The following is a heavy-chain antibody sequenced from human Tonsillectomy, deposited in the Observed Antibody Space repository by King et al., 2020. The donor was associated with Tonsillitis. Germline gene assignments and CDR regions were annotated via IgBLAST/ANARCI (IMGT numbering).Heavy chain of an antibody. V-gene: IGHV4-34*01. D-gene: IGHD3-10*02. CDR2: INHSGST. CDR1: GGSFSGFY. J-gene: IGHJ4*02. CDR3: ARVTRFGEFLIDY. Sequence: VQLQQWGAGLLKPSETLSLTCAVYGGSFSGFYWSWIRQPPGKGLEWIGEINHSGSTNYNPSLKSRVTMTGDTSKNQFSLTLSSLTAADTAVYYCARVTRFGEFLIDYWGQGTLVTVSS.